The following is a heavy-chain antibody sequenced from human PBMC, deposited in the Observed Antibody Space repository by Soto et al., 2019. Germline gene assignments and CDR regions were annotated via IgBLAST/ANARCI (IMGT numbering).Heavy chain of an antibody. CDR3: ARAYFGSGSPFDI. Sequence: PSETLSLTCSIYGGSFSGYYCSWIRQPPGKVLEWIGEIGHSGSTSYNPSLSSRVTISVDTSKNQLSLNLTSVTAADTALYYCARAYFGSGSPFDIWGQGTTVTVSS. J-gene: IGHJ3*02. CDR2: IGHSGST. V-gene: IGHV4-34*01. CDR1: GGSFSGYY. D-gene: IGHD3-10*01.